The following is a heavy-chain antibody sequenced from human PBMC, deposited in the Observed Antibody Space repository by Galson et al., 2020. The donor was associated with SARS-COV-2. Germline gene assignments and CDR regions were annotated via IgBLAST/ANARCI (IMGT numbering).Heavy chain of an antibody. J-gene: IGHJ3*02. Sequence: SETLSLTCTVSGGSISSGGYYWSWIRQHPGKGLEWIGYIYYSGSTYYNPSLKSLVTISVDTSKNQFSLKLSSVTAADTAVYYCASAMGRITIFGVVINAFDIWGQGTMVTVSS. CDR2: IYYSGST. CDR1: GGSISSGGYY. V-gene: IGHV4-31*01. D-gene: IGHD3-3*01. CDR3: ASAMGRITIFGVVINAFDI.